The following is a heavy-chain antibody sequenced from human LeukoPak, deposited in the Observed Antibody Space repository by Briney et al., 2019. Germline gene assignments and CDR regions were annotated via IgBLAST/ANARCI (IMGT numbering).Heavy chain of an antibody. CDR1: GYTFTSYG. Sequence: GASVKVSCKASGYTFTSYGISWVRQAPGQGLEWMGWISAYNGNTNYAQKLQGRVTMTTDTSTSTGYMELRSLRSDDTAVYYCARVCRYCSSNSCHYYFDYWGQGPLVTVSS. D-gene: IGHD2-2*01. CDR2: ISAYNGNT. J-gene: IGHJ4*02. CDR3: ARVCRYCSSNSCHYYFDY. V-gene: IGHV1-18*01.